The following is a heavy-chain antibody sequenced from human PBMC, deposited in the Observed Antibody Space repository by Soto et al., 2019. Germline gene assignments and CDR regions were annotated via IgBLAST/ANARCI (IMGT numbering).Heavy chain of an antibody. CDR3: AKDLGYCSGGSCYDY. CDR2: ISGCGGST. J-gene: IGHJ4*02. Sequence: GGSLRLSCAASGFTFSSYAMSWVRQAPGKGLEWVSAISGCGGSTYYADSVKGRFTISRDNSKNTLYLQMNSLRAEDTAVYYCAKDLGYCSGGSCYDYWGQGTLVTVSS. CDR1: GFTFSSYA. V-gene: IGHV3-23*01. D-gene: IGHD2-15*01.